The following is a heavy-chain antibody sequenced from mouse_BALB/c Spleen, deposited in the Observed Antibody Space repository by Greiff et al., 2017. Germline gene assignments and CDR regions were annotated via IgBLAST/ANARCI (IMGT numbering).Heavy chain of an antibody. J-gene: IGHJ1*01. Sequence: QSGPGLVKPSQSLSLTCSVTGYSITSGYYWNWIRQFPGNKLEWMGYISYDGSNNYNPSLKNRISITRDTSKNQFFLKLNSVTTEDTATYYCARVVRYWYFDVWGAGTTVTVSS. CDR2: ISYDGSN. CDR1: GYSITSGYY. V-gene: IGHV3-6*02. CDR3: ARVVRYWYFDV. D-gene: IGHD2-2*01.